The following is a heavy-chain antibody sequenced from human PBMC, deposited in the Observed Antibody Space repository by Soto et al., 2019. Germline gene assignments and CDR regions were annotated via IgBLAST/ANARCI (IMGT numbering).Heavy chain of an antibody. Sequence: SETLSLTCAVSGYSFSSAYYWGWIRQPPGKGLEWIGSIYHSGSTYYNPSLKSRVTISVDTSKNQFSLKLSSVTAADTAVYYCARAGEEEWPVTTGYWGQGTLVTVSS. J-gene: IGHJ4*02. V-gene: IGHV4-38-2*01. CDR2: IYHSGST. CDR1: GYSFSSAYY. D-gene: IGHD4-17*01. CDR3: ARAGEEEWPVTTGY.